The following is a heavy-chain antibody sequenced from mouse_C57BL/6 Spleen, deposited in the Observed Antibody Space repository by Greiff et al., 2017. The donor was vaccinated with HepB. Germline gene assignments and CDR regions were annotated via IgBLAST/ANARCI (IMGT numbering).Heavy chain of an antibody. Sequence: EVKLVESGGGLVKPGGSLKLSCAASGFTFSSYAMSWVRQTPEKRLEWVATISDGGSYTYYPDNVKGRFTISRDNAKNNLYLQMSHLKSEDTAMYYCARESPYYYGSSYYFDYWGQGTTLTVSS. D-gene: IGHD1-1*01. V-gene: IGHV5-4*01. CDR1: GFTFSSYA. J-gene: IGHJ2*01. CDR2: ISDGGSYT. CDR3: ARESPYYYGSSYYFDY.